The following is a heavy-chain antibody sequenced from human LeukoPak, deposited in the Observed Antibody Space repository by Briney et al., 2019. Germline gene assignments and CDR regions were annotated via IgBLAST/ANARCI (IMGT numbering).Heavy chain of an antibody. CDR1: GFTVSSDY. D-gene: IGHD6-13*01. J-gene: IGHJ4*02. CDR2: IYSGGTT. V-gene: IGHV3-53*01. CDR3: ARSGTITAAGLFDS. Sequence: PGGSLRLSCVASGFTVSSDYMSWVRQAPGKGLEWVSVIYSGGTTFYADSMKGRFTISRDNSKNTLYLRMHSLRAEDTAVYYCARSGTITAAGLFDSWGQGTLVTVSS.